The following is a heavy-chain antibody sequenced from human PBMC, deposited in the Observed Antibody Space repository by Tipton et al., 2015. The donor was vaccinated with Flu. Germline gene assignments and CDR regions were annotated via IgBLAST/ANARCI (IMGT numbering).Heavy chain of an antibody. D-gene: IGHD1-26*01. CDR3: ARYGTYDGSRYFQH. CDR2: IYYSGST. V-gene: IGHV4-61*08. Sequence: TLSLTCIVSGGSLSSCGYYWSWIRQPPGKGLEWIGHIYYSGSTNYSPSLKSRVTISVDTFKNQFSLKLSSVTAADTAVYYCARYGTYDGSRYFQHWGQGTLVTVSS. CDR1: GGSLSSCGYY. J-gene: IGHJ1*01.